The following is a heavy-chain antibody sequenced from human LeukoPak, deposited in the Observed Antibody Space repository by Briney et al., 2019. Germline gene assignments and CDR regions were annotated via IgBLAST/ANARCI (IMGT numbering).Heavy chain of an antibody. V-gene: IGHV4-4*07. D-gene: IGHD3-10*01. CDR2: LYPSGSS. CDR3: ARDLSGSLYFDY. Sequence: SETLSLTCTVSGASISPYYWNWIRQPAGKGLKWIGRLYPSGSSDYNPSLKSRVTMSVDTSRNQFSLRVTSVTAADTAIYYCARDLSGSLYFDYWGQGILVTVSA. CDR1: GASISPYY. J-gene: IGHJ4*02.